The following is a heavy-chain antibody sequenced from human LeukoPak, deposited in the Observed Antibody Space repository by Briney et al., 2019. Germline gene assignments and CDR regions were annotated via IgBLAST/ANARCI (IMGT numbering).Heavy chain of an antibody. Sequence: SSVKVSCKASVGTFSSYAISWVRPAPGQGLEWVGGILPIFGTANYPQKFQGSVTITTDESTSTAYMELSSLRSEDTAVYYCARVVPATSYYYHYYMDVWGKGTTVTVSS. D-gene: IGHD2-2*01. CDR2: ILPIFGTA. V-gene: IGHV1-69*05. CDR3: ARVVPATSYYYHYYMDV. CDR1: VGTFSSYA. J-gene: IGHJ6*03.